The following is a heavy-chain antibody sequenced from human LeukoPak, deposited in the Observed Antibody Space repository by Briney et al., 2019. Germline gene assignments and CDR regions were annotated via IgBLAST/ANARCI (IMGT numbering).Heavy chain of an antibody. J-gene: IGHJ6*03. CDR1: GFTFNSYS. V-gene: IGHV3-21*01. CDR3: ARGIAVAGYYYYMGV. D-gene: IGHD6-19*01. CDR2: ISSSSSYI. Sequence: TGGSLRLSCAASGFTFNSYSMNWVRQAPGKGLEWVSSISSSSSYIYYADSVKGRFTISRDNAKNSLYLQMNSLRAEDTAVYYCARGIAVAGYYYYMGVWGKGTTVTVSS.